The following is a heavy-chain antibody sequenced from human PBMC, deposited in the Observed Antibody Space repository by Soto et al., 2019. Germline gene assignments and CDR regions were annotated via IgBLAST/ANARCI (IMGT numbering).Heavy chain of an antibody. CDR3: ARDMGKYYDFWSGYDWFDP. CDR2: INPNSGGT. CDR1: GYTFTGYY. Sequence: ASVKVSCKASGYTFTGYYMHWVRQAPGQGLEWMGWINPNSGGTNYAQKFQGWVTMTRDTSISTAYMELSRLRSDDTAVYYCARDMGKYYDFWSGYDWFDPWGQGTLVTVSX. J-gene: IGHJ5*02. D-gene: IGHD3-3*01. V-gene: IGHV1-2*04.